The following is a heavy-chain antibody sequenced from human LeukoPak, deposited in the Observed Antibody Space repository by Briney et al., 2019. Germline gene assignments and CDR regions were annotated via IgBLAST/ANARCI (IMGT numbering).Heavy chain of an antibody. J-gene: IGHJ4*02. CDR3: ARDLSSGWSFDY. Sequence: ASVKVSCKASGYTFTSYGISWVRQAPGQGLEWMGWISAYNGNANYAQKLQGRVTMTTDTSTSTAYMELRSLRSDDTAVYYCARDLSSGWSFDYWGQGTLVTVSS. CDR2: ISAYNGNA. D-gene: IGHD6-19*01. V-gene: IGHV1-18*01. CDR1: GYTFTSYG.